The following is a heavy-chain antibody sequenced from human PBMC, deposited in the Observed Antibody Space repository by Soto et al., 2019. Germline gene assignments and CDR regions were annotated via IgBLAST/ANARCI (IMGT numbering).Heavy chain of an antibody. CDR1: GFTFNIYA. Sequence: GGSLRLSCAASGFTFNIYALHWVRQAPGKGLEWVAVISFDGTKKYYSDSVKGRFTISRDNLKNTLYLQMNNLRVEDAALYLCAREDDYGYRYINYGLDVWGQGTTVTVSS. J-gene: IGHJ6*02. V-gene: IGHV3-30-3*01. D-gene: IGHD4-17*01. CDR3: AREDDYGYRYINYGLDV. CDR2: ISFDGTKK.